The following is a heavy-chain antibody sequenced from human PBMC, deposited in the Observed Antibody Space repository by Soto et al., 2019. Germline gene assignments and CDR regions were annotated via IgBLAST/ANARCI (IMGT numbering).Heavy chain of an antibody. V-gene: IGHV3-53*04. CDR2: IYSGGST. D-gene: IGHD6-19*01. J-gene: IGHJ3*02. CDR1: GFTVSSNY. CDR3: ARVAVAGHDAFDI. Sequence: GGSLRLSCAASGFTVSSNYMSWVRQAPGKGLEWVSVIYSGGSTYYADSVKGRFTISRRNSKNTLYLQMNSLRAEDTAVYYCARVAVAGHDAFDIWGQGTMVTVSS.